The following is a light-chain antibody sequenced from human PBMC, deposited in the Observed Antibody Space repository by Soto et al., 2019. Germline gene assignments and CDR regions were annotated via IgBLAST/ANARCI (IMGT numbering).Light chain of an antibody. V-gene: IGLV2-14*01. Sequence: QSALTQPASVSGSPEQSITISCTGTSSDVGGYKYVSWYQQLPGRAPKLIISEVSNRPSGVSDRFTGSKSGNTASLTISGLQTEDEGDYYCSSYRGRNNFVFGSGTKVTVL. CDR1: SSDVGGYKY. CDR2: EVS. J-gene: IGLJ1*01. CDR3: SSYRGRNNFV.